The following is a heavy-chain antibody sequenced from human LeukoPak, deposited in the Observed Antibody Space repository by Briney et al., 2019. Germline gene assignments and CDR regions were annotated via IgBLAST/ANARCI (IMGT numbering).Heavy chain of an antibody. Sequence: GGSLRLSCAASGFTFSSYWMSWVRQAPGKGLEWVAVILYDGSNKKYADSVKGRFTISRDNSQNTVSLQLNNLRIEDTALYYCAKTSLPDPSGHYYYMDVWGKGTTVTVSS. CDR1: GFTFSSYW. D-gene: IGHD3-3*01. J-gene: IGHJ6*03. CDR2: ILYDGSNK. V-gene: IGHV3-30*18. CDR3: AKTSLPDPSGHYYYMDV.